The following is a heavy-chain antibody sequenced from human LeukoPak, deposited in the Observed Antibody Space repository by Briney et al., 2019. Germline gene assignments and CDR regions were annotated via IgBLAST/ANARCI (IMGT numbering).Heavy chain of an antibody. D-gene: IGHD3-10*01. CDR2: INPNSGGT. CDR3: ARDPIWFGELAFDY. V-gene: IGHV1-2*02. J-gene: IGHJ4*02. CDR1: GYTFTGYY. Sequence: GASVKVSCKASGYTFTGYYMHWVRQAPGQGLEWMGWINPNSGGTNYAQKFQGRVTMTRDTSISTAYMELSRLRSDDTAVYYCARDPIWFGELAFDYWGQGTLVTISS.